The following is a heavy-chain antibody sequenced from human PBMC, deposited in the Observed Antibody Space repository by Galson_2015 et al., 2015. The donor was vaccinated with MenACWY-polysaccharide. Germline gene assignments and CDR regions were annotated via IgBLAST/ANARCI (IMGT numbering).Heavy chain of an antibody. V-gene: IGHV6-1*01. CDR2: IYYRSKSYN. CDR1: GDSVSSNSAA. J-gene: IGHJ3*01. Sequence: AISGDSVSSNSAAWNWIRQSPSRGLEWLGRIYYRSKSYNDYAVSVKSRITINPDTSKNQFSLQLNSVTPEDTAVYFCARGGSGSLAPNGNAFDVWGQGTMVIVSS. D-gene: IGHD3-22*01. CDR3: ARGGSGSLAPNGNAFDV.